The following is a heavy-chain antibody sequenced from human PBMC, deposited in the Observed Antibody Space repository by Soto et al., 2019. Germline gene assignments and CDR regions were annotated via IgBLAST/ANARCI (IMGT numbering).Heavy chain of an antibody. CDR1: GYTFTRYS. J-gene: IGHJ6*02. D-gene: IGHD1-26*01. CDR2: ISNYNGNT. V-gene: IGHV1-18*04. CDR3: ARAYSGSYLGGYYYYGMDV. Sequence: ASVKVSCKASGYTFTRYSINWVRQAPGQGLEWVGWISNYNGNTNYAQKLQGRVTMTTDTSTSTAYMELRSLRSDDTAVYYCARAYSGSYLGGYYYYGMDVWGQGTTVTVSS.